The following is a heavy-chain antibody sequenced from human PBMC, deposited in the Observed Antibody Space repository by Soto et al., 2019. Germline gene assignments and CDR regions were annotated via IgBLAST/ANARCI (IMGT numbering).Heavy chain of an antibody. J-gene: IGHJ4*02. CDR2: INHSGST. CDR1: GGSFSGYY. Sequence: SETLSLTCAVYGGSFSGYYWSWIRQPPGKGLEWIGEINHSGSTNYNPSLKSRVTISVDTSKNQFSLKLSSVTAADTAVYYCARHLYDYGDYVDYWGQGTLVTVSS. CDR3: ARHLYDYGDYVDY. V-gene: IGHV4-34*01. D-gene: IGHD4-17*01.